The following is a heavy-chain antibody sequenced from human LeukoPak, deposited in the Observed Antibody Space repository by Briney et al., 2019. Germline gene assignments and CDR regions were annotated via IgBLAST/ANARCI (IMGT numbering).Heavy chain of an antibody. CDR3: AREGYYASGSPPSFYFDY. CDR1: GFTFSSYW. Sequence: PGGSLRLSCAASGFTFSSYWMSWVRQAPGKGLEWVANIKQDGSEKYYVDSVKGRFTISRDSSKNTVSLEMNSLRADDTAVYFCAREGYYASGSPPSFYFDYWGQGTLVTVSS. J-gene: IGHJ4*02. V-gene: IGHV3-7*01. CDR2: IKQDGSEK. D-gene: IGHD3-10*01.